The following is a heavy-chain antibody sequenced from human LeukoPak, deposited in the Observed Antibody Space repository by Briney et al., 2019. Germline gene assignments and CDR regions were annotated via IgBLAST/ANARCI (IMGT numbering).Heavy chain of an antibody. J-gene: IGHJ4*02. CDR1: GYSFTVYY. V-gene: IGHV1-2*02. CDR2: INPKSGGT. CDR3: ASLYGDYVASDY. D-gene: IGHD4-17*01. Sequence: GASVKVSCKASGYSFTVYYMHWVRQAPGQGLGWVGWINPKSGGTNYAQKFLGRVTMTRDTSINTAYMELSRLRSDDTAVYYCASLYGDYVASDYWGQGTLVTVSS.